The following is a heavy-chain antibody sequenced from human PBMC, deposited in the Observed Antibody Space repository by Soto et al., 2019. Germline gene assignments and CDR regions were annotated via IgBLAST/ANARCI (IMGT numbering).Heavy chain of an antibody. Sequence: SETLSLTCTVSGGSISSGGYYWSWIRQHPGKGLEWIGYSYYTGSTKYNPSLKSRVTISVDTSKNQFSLKLSSVTAADTAVYYCARRVVVSETFDYWGQGTLVTVSS. CDR2: SYYTGST. V-gene: IGHV4-61*08. CDR3: ARRVVVSETFDY. D-gene: IGHD2-2*01. CDR1: GGSISSGGYY. J-gene: IGHJ4*02.